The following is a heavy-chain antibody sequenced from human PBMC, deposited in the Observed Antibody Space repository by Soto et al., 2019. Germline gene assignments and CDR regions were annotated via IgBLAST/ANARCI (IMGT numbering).Heavy chain of an antibody. Sequence: QLQLQESGSGLVKPSQTLSLTCAVSGGSISSGGYSWSWIRQPPGKGLEWIGYIYHSGSTYYNPAIKRPVPLAADRCKNQLSLKLTSVSAADTAVYYCASSHAGAHITAAVHWGQGTLVTVSS. CDR2: IYHSGST. D-gene: IGHD6-13*01. J-gene: IGHJ4*02. CDR1: GGSISSGGYS. V-gene: IGHV4-30-2*01. CDR3: ASSHAGAHITAAVH.